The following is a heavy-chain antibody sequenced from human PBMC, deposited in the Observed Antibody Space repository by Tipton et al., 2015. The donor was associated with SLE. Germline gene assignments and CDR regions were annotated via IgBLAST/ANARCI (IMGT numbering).Heavy chain of an antibody. Sequence: LRLSCAVYGGSFSGYYWSWIRQPPGKGLEWIGEINHSGSTYYNPSLKSRVTISVDTSKNQFSLKLSSVTAADTAVYYCARRPPFIAAHDYWGQGTLVTVSS. CDR1: GGSFSGYY. D-gene: IGHD6-6*01. CDR3: ARRPPFIAAHDY. J-gene: IGHJ4*02. V-gene: IGHV4-34*09. CDR2: INHSGST.